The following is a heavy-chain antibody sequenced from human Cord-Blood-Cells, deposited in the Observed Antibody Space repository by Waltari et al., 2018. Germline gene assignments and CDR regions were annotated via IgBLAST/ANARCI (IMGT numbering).Heavy chain of an antibody. D-gene: IGHD6-19*01. CDR3: ARAGWEDSSGFDY. V-gene: IGHV4-59*01. CDR1: GGSISSYS. J-gene: IGHJ4*02. CDR2: IYYSGST. Sequence: QVQLQESGPGLVKPSETLSLTCTVSGGSISSYSWIWIRQPPGKGLEWIGYIYYSGSTNYNPSLKSRVTISVDTSKNQFSLKLSSVTAADTAVYYCARAGWEDSSGFDYWGQGTLVTVSS.